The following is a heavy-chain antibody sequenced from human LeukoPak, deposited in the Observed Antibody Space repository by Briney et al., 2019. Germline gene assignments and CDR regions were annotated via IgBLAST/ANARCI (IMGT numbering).Heavy chain of an antibody. CDR1: GGTFSSYA. V-gene: IGHV1-69*05. CDR2: IIPTFGTA. Sequence: SVKVSCKASGGTFSSYAISWVRQAPGQGLEWMGRIIPTFGTANYAQKFQGRVTITTDESTSTAYMELSSLRSEDTAVYYCARDRGTYYYDSSGYYSFDYWGQGTLVTVSS. CDR3: ARDRGTYYYDSSGYYSFDY. J-gene: IGHJ4*02. D-gene: IGHD3-22*01.